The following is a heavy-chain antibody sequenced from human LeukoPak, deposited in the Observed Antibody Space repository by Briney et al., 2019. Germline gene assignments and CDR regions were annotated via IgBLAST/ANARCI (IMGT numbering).Heavy chain of an antibody. J-gene: IGHJ6*02. D-gene: IGHD2-2*01. CDR1: GYTFTSYY. V-gene: IGHV1-46*01. CDR2: INPSGGNT. CDR3: ARENSIVVVPAATYYYYFGMDV. Sequence: ASVKVSCKASGYTFTSYYMHWVRQAPGQGLEWMGIINPSGGNTNYSQKLQGRVTMTTDTSTNTAYMELRSLRSDDTAVYYCARENSIVVVPAATYYYYFGMDVWGQGTTVTVSS.